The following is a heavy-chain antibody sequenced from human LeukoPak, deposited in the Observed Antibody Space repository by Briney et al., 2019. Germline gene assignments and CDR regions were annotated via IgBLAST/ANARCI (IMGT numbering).Heavy chain of an antibody. D-gene: IGHD2-15*01. CDR1: GGSISSYY. CDR3: ASVRGYCSGGSCYDYYFDY. Sequence: SETLSLTCTVSGGSISSYYWSWIRQPPGKGLEWIGYIYYSGSTNYNPSLKSRVTISVDTSKNQFPLKLSSVTAADTAVYYCASVRGYCSGGSCYDYYFDYWGQGTLVTVSS. CDR2: IYYSGST. V-gene: IGHV4-59*01. J-gene: IGHJ4*02.